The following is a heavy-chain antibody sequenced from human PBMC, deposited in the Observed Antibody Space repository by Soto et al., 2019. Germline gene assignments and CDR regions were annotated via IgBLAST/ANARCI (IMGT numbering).Heavy chain of an antibody. D-gene: IGHD6-25*01. CDR3: ARIGDGNQRPFDY. V-gene: IGHV1-69*01. Sequence: QVRLVQSGAEVKKPGSSVKVSCKASGYTFSSYTINWVRQAPGQGLELMGGIIPVFNSATYAQKFQGRVTITADESTSTAYLEVSSLRSEDAAVYYCARIGDGNQRPFDYWGQGTRVTVSS. J-gene: IGHJ4*02. CDR2: IIPVFNSA. CDR1: GYTFSSYT.